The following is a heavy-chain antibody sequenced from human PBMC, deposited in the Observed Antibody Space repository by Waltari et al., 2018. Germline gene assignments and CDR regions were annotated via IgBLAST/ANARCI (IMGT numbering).Heavy chain of an antibody. CDR3: ASSYGGVDY. CDR1: GGSISSHY. Sequence: QVQLQESGPGLVKPSETLSLTCTVSGGSISSHYWSWIRQPPGKVLEWIGYIYYSGSTNYNPSLKSRVTISVDTSKNQFSLKLSSVTAADTAVYYCASSYGGVDYWGQGTLVTVSS. CDR2: IYYSGST. J-gene: IGHJ4*02. V-gene: IGHV4-59*11. D-gene: IGHD4-17*01.